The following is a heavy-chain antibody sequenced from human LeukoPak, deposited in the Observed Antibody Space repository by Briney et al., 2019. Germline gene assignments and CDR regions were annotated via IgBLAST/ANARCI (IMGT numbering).Heavy chain of an antibody. CDR1: GYTFTSYY. V-gene: IGHV1-46*01. Sequence: ASVKVSCKASGYTFTSYYLHWVRQAPGQGLEWMGIINPSGGSTSYAQKFQGRVTMTRDTSTSTVYMELSSLRSEDTAVYYCSRGVAIRDAYNWDQMDYWGQGTLVTVSS. J-gene: IGHJ4*02. CDR3: SRGVAIRDAYNWDQMDY. D-gene: IGHD5-24*01. CDR2: INPSGGST.